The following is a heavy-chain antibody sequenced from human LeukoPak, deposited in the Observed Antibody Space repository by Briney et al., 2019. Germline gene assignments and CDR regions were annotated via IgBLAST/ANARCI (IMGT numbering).Heavy chain of an antibody. CDR2: ISYSGST. Sequence: SETLSLXCTVSGGSISYYYWSWIRQPPGKGLQWIGYISYSGSTIYNPFLKSRVTISADTSKNQFSLKLSSVTAADTAVYYCARAYYSNPYYYMDVWGKGATVTVSS. CDR1: GGSISYYY. V-gene: IGHV4-59*01. D-gene: IGHD4-11*01. J-gene: IGHJ6*03. CDR3: ARAYYSNPYYYMDV.